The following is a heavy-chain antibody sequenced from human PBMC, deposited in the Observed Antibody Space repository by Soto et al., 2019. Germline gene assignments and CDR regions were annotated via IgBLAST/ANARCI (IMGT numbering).Heavy chain of an antibody. CDR1: GGSISSYY. CDR2: IYYSGST. CDR3: ARALGISGAFDI. D-gene: IGHD7-27*01. Sequence: SEALSLTCTVSGGSISSYYWSWIRQPPGKGLEWIGYIYYSGSTNYNPSLKSRVTISVDTSKNQFSLKLSSVTAADTAVYYCARALGISGAFDIWGQGTMVTVSS. J-gene: IGHJ3*02. V-gene: IGHV4-59*01.